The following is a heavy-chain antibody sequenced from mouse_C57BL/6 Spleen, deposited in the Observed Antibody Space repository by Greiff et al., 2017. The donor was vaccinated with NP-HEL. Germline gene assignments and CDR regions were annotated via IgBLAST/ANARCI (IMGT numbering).Heavy chain of an antibody. V-gene: IGHV1-15*01. CDR3: TRFDYDEGAWFAY. CDR1: GYTFTDYE. CDR2: IDPETGGT. Sequence: QVQLQQSGAELVRPGASVTLSCKASGYTFTDYEMHWVKQTPVHGLEWIGAIDPETGGTAYNQKFKGKAILTADKSSSTAYMELRSLTSEDSAVYYCTRFDYDEGAWFAYWGQGTLVTVSA. D-gene: IGHD2-4*01. J-gene: IGHJ3*01.